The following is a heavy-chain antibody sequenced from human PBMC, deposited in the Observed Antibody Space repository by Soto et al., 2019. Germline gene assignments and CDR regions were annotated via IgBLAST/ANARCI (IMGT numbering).Heavy chain of an antibody. J-gene: IGHJ6*02. CDR3: ARSRXDDFWSGYWVHYYGMDV. CDR2: MNPNSGNT. D-gene: IGHD3-3*01. Sequence: ASVKVSCKASGYTFTSYDINWVRQATGQGLEWMGWMNPNSGNTGYAQKFQGRVTMTRNTSISTAYMELSSLRSEDTAVYYCARSRXDDFWSGYWVHYYGMDVWGQGTTVTVSS. V-gene: IGHV1-8*01. CDR1: GYTFTSYD.